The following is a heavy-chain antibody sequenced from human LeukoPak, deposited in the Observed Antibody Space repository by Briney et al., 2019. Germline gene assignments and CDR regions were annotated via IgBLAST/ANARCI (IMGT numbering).Heavy chain of an antibody. CDR1: GYTFTGYY. CDR3: ARLVYTSGLPRDF. CDR2: INPNSGGT. V-gene: IGHV1-2*02. D-gene: IGHD3-10*01. J-gene: IGHJ4*02. Sequence: ASVKVSCKASGYTFTGYYIHWVRQAPGQGLEWMGWINPNSGGTNYAQKFQGRVTMTRDTSISTAYMELSRLRSDDTAVYYCARLVYTSGLPRDFGGQGTLVTVYS.